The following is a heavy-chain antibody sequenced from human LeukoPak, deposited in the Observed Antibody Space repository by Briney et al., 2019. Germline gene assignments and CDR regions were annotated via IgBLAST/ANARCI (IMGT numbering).Heavy chain of an antibody. CDR1: GFTFSSYG. D-gene: IGHD3-10*01. V-gene: IGHV3-30*02. CDR2: IRYDGSNK. CDR3: ARDSGVVVRELDY. Sequence: GGSLRLSCAASGFTFSSYGMHWVRQAPGKGLEWVAFIRYDGSNKYYADSVKGRFTISRDNSKNTLYLQMNSLRAEDTAVYYCARDSGVVVRELDYWGQGTLVTVSS. J-gene: IGHJ4*02.